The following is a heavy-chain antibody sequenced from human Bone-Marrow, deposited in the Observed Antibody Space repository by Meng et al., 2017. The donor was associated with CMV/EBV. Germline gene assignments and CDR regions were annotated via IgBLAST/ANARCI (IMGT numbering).Heavy chain of an antibody. CDR2: VKGDGST. CDR1: GFTFSNYW. D-gene: IGHD1-26*01. J-gene: IGHJ4*02. Sequence: GESLKISCVASGFTFSNYWMHWVRQVPGKGLVWVSRVKGDGSTNYADSVKGRFTISRDNSKNTLYLQMNSLRPEDTAVYYCASRPIVGGGLEYWGQGTLVTAS. CDR3: ASRPIVGGGLEY. V-gene: IGHV3-74*01.